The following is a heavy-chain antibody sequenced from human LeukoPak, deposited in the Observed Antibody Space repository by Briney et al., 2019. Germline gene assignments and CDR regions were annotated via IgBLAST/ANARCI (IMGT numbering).Heavy chain of an antibody. D-gene: IGHD6-19*01. V-gene: IGHV4-59*01. CDR1: GGSISSYY. CDR2: IYYSGST. CDR3: ARARSSGWPIDY. J-gene: IGHJ4*02. Sequence: KPSETLSLTCTVSGGSISSYYWSWIRQPPGKGLEWIGYIYYSGSTNYNPSLKSRVTISVDRSKNQFSLKLSSVTAADTAVYYCARARSSGWPIDYWGQGTLVTVSS.